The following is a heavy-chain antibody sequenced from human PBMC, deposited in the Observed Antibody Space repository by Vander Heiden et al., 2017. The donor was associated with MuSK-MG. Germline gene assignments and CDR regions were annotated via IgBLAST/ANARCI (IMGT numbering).Heavy chain of an antibody. V-gene: IGHV4-34*01. CDR1: GGSLSGYY. Sequence: QVQLQQWGAGLLKPSETLSLTCAVYGGSLSGYYWNWIRQPPGKGLEWIGGINHSGSTKYNPSLKSRVTISVDTSKNQLSLRLNSVSAADTAMYYCARDLEDCGRGCQPPSWFGPWGQGTLVTVSS. CDR3: ARDLEDCGRGCQPPSWFGP. J-gene: IGHJ5*02. CDR2: INHSGST. D-gene: IGHD2-21*01.